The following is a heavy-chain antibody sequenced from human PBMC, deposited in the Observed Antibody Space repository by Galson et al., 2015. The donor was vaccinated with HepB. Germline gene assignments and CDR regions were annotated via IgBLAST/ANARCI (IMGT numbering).Heavy chain of an antibody. D-gene: IGHD3-16*01. CDR2: IYASGST. J-gene: IGHJ5*02. CDR1: GGSISPYY. Sequence: QVQLQESGPGLVRPSETLSLTCTVSGGSISPYYWNWIRQPPGKGLEWIGYIYASGSTDYNPSLKSRVAISIDTSKSQCSLTLTSVTAADTAVYFCAREGDPESGPGSNWFDPWGQGTLVTVSS. V-gene: IGHV4-59*01. CDR3: AREGDPESGPGSNWFDP.